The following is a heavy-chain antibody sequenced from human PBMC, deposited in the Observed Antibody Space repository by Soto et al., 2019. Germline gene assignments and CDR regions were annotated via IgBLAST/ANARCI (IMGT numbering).Heavy chain of an antibody. J-gene: IGHJ4*02. Sequence: EVQLVESGGGLVQPGGSLRLSCAASGFTFSNYWMSWVRQAPGKGLEWVANIKEDGSEKYYVDSVKGRFTISRDNAKNSLDLQMSSLRPEDTAVYYCTRGHPSIYNYWGQGTLVTVSS. CDR1: GFTFSNYW. CDR2: IKEDGSEK. D-gene: IGHD4-4*01. V-gene: IGHV3-7*01. CDR3: TRGHPSIYNY.